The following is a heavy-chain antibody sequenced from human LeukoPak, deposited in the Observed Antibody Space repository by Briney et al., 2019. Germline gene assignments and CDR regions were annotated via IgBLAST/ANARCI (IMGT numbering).Heavy chain of an antibody. CDR2: INPNSGGT. V-gene: IGHV1-2*02. Sequence: ASVKVSCKASGYTFTGYYMHWVRQAPGQGLEWMGWINPNSGGTNYAQKFQGRVTMTRDTSISTAYMELSRLRSEDTAVYYCARDALEWELIRNWFDPWGQGTLVTVSS. CDR1: GYTFTGYY. D-gene: IGHD1-26*01. CDR3: ARDALEWELIRNWFDP. J-gene: IGHJ5*02.